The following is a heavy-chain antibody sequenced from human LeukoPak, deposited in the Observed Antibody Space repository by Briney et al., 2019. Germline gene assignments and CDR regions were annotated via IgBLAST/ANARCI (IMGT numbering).Heavy chain of an antibody. V-gene: IGHV3-30*02. Sequence: GSLRLSCVASEFTFSSYGMHWVRQVPGKGLEWVAYIRYDGSDRYYADSVKGRFTISRDNSKNTLYLQMNSLRAEDTAVYYCAKDYAVPAAIPIFDYWGQGTLVTVSS. CDR3: AKDYAVPAAIPIFDY. D-gene: IGHD2-2*02. CDR1: EFTFSSYG. CDR2: IRYDGSDR. J-gene: IGHJ4*02.